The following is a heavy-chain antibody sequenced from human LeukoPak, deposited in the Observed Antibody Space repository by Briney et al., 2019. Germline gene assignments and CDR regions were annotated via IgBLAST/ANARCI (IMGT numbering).Heavy chain of an antibody. CDR2: ISAYNGNT. CDR1: GYTFISYG. D-gene: IGHD3-3*01. Sequence: ASVKVSCKASGYTFISYGISWVRQAPGQGLEWMGWISAYNGNTNYAQKLQGRVTMTTDTSTSTAYMELRSLRSDDTAVYYCARDSNYDFWSGYYTGGVTDAFDIWGQGTMVTVSS. J-gene: IGHJ3*02. V-gene: IGHV1-18*01. CDR3: ARDSNYDFWSGYYTGGVTDAFDI.